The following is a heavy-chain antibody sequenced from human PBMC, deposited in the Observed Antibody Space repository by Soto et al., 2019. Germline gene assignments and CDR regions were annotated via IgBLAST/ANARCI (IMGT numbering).Heavy chain of an antibody. D-gene: IGHD3-22*01. V-gene: IGHV4-59*01. CDR1: GGSISSYY. Sequence: PSGTLSLTCTVSGGSISSYYWSWIRQPPGKGLEWIGYIYYSGSTNYNPSLKSRVTISVDTSKNQFSLKLSSVTAADTAVYYCARGAWYDSSGYYPHWVDPWGQGTLVTVS. J-gene: IGHJ5*02. CDR2: IYYSGST. CDR3: ARGAWYDSSGYYPHWVDP.